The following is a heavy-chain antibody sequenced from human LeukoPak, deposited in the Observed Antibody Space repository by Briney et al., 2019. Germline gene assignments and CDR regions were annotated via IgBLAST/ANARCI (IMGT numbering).Heavy chain of an antibody. V-gene: IGHV3-66*01. CDR3: VKSASAGWYTFDY. Sequence: GGSLRLSCAASGFTVSSNYMTWVRQAPGKGLEWVSVIYSGVSSTYYADSVKGRFTISRDNSKNTLSLQMSSLRAEDTAVYYCVKSASAGWYTFDYWGQGTLVTVSS. D-gene: IGHD6-19*01. CDR1: GFTVSSNY. J-gene: IGHJ4*02. CDR2: IYSGVSST.